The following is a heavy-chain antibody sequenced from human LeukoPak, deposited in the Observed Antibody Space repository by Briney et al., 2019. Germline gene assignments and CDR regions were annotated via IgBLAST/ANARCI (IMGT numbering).Heavy chain of an antibody. D-gene: IGHD3-22*01. V-gene: IGHV3-23*01. CDR1: GLTFSSYA. J-gene: IGHJ4*02. CDR2: ISSSGGST. CDR3: AKAFGGDYYDSSGYHPFDY. Sequence: GGSLRLSCAASGLTFSSYAMSWVRQAPGKGLEWVSAISSSGGSTYYADSVKGRFTISRDNSKNTLYLQMNSLRAEDTAVYYCAKAFGGDYYDSSGYHPFDYWGQGTLVTVSS.